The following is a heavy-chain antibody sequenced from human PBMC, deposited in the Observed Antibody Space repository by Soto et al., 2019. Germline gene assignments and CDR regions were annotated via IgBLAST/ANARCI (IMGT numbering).Heavy chain of an antibody. Sequence: VQLVQAGAEVKKPGSSVKVSCKASGGTFSNYPFIWVRQATGQGLDWMGGIIPIFGTTDYGQRFQGRVTITADESTSTAYMELSSLRSDDTAVYYCARGLYCGGGCYSHFDYWGQGTLVTVSS. CDR2: IIPIFGTT. J-gene: IGHJ4*02. D-gene: IGHD2-21*02. CDR3: ARGLYCGGGCYSHFDY. V-gene: IGHV1-69*01. CDR1: GGTFSNYP.